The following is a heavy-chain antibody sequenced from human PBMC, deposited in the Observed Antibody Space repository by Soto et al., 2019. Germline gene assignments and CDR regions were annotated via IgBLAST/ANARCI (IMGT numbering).Heavy chain of an antibody. V-gene: IGHV4-30-2*01. CDR2: IYHSGST. J-gene: IGHJ6*02. D-gene: IGHD4-17*01. CDR1: GGSISSGGYS. Sequence: QLQLQESGSGLVKPSQTLSLTCAVSGGSISSGGYSWSWIRQPPGKGLEWIGYIYHSGSTYYNPSLKSRVTISVGRSKNQSSLKLSSVTAADTAVYYCARAHYGDYGYGMDVWGQGTTVTVSS. CDR3: ARAHYGDYGYGMDV.